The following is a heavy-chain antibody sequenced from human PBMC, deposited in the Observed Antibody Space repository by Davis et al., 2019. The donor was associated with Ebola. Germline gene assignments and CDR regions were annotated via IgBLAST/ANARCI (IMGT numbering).Heavy chain of an antibody. V-gene: IGHV3-53*01. Sequence: GESLKISCAASGFTVSSNYMSWVRQAPGKGLEWVSVIYNGGSTYYADSVKGRFTISRDNSKNTLYLQMNSLRAEDTAVYYCARDHHGMTTVIYYYYYGMDVWGQGTTVTVSS. J-gene: IGHJ6*02. D-gene: IGHD4-17*01. CDR3: ARDHHGMTTVIYYYYYGMDV. CDR1: GFTVSSNY. CDR2: IYNGGST.